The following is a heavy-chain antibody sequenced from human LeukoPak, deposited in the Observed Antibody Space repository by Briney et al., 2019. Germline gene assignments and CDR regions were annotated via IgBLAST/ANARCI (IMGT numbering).Heavy chain of an antibody. Sequence: PSETLSLTCAVYGGSFSGYYWSWIRQPPGKGLEWIGEINHSGSTNYNPSLKSRVTISVDTSKNQFSLKLSSVTAADTAVYYCARGPRYDFWSGYYGGFDYWGQGTLVTVSS. CDR1: GGSFSGYY. CDR2: INHSGST. J-gene: IGHJ4*02. D-gene: IGHD3-3*01. CDR3: ARGPRYDFWSGYYGGFDY. V-gene: IGHV4-34*01.